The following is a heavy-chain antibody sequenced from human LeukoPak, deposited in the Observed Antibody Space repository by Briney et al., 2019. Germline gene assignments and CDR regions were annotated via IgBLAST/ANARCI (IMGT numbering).Heavy chain of an antibody. CDR3: ARHPSGIPDYYYGMDV. V-gene: IGHV5-51*01. Sequence: GESLKISCKGSGYSFTSYWIGWVRQMPGKGLEGMVIIYPGDSDTRYSPSFQGQVTISADKSISTAYLQWSSLKASDTAMYYCARHPSGIPDYYYGMDVWGQGTTVTVSS. CDR2: IYPGDSDT. D-gene: IGHD3-10*01. J-gene: IGHJ6*02. CDR1: GYSFTSYW.